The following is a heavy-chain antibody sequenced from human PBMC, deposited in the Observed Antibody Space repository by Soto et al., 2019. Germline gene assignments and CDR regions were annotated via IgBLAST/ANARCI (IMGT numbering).Heavy chain of an antibody. D-gene: IGHD2-2*01. CDR1: GFTFSSYG. CDR2: IWYDGSNK. V-gene: IGHV3-33*01. J-gene: IGHJ4*02. Sequence: QVQLMESGGGVVQPGRSLRLSCAASGFTFSSYGMHWVRQAPGKGLEWVAVIWYDGSNKYYADSVKGRFTISRDNSKNTLYLQMNSLRAEDTAVYYCARERDIVVVPAAIDYWGQGTLVTVSS. CDR3: ARERDIVVVPAAIDY.